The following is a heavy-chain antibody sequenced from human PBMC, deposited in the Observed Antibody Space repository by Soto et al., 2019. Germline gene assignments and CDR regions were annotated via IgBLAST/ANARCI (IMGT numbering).Heavy chain of an antibody. CDR1: GFTFSSYG. J-gene: IGHJ3*02. Sequence: GGSLRLSCAASGFTFSSYGMHWVRQAPGKGLEWVAVMWYDGSNKYYADSVKGRFTISRDNSKNTLYLQMNSLRAEDTAVYYCARALGLHDAFDIWGQGTMVTVSS. V-gene: IGHV3-33*01. D-gene: IGHD7-27*01. CDR3: ARALGLHDAFDI. CDR2: MWYDGSNK.